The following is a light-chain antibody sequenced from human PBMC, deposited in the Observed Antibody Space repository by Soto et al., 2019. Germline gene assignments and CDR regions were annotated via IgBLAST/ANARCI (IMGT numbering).Light chain of an antibody. J-gene: IGLJ1*01. CDR3: VACDVSLNGLV. V-gene: IGLV1-44*01. Sequence: QSVLTQPPSASGTPGQRVTISCSGSSSNMGSNTVNWYQQLPGTAPKLLIYNNNQRPSGVPDRFSGSKSGTSASLAISGLQSEDEADYYCVACDVSLNGLVFGTGTELTVL. CDR2: NNN. CDR1: SSNMGSNT.